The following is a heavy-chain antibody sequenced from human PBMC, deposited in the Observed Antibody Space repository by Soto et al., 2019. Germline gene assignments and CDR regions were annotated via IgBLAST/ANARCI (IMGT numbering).Heavy chain of an antibody. Sequence: GGSLLVSSASTEFTFSDYAMNWVRQAPGKGLEWVSGISGTGGNTYYADSVKGQFIISRDNPKNTLYLQMNSLTAEDTAVYYCAKVGHDILHGYSRDWGQGILVTVSS. CDR3: AKVGHDILHGYSRD. CDR2: ISGTGGNT. D-gene: IGHD3-9*01. CDR1: EFTFSDYA. V-gene: IGHV3-23*01. J-gene: IGHJ4*02.